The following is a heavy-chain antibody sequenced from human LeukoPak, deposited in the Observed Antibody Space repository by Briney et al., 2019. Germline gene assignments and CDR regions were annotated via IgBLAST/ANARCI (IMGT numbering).Heavy chain of an antibody. Sequence: ASVKVSCKASGYTFTSYAMNWVRQAPGQGLEWMGWINTNTGNPTYAQGFTGRFVFSLDTSVSTAYLQISSLKAEDTAVYYCARGNSGYDRESFDYWGQGTLVTVSS. V-gene: IGHV7-4-1*02. CDR2: INTNTGNP. CDR1: GYTFTSYA. CDR3: ARGNSGYDRESFDY. J-gene: IGHJ4*02. D-gene: IGHD5-12*01.